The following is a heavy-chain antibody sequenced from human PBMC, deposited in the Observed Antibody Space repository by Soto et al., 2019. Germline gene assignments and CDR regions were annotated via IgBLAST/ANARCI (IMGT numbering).Heavy chain of an antibody. D-gene: IGHD1-26*01. CDR2: ISAYNGNT. Sequence: ASVKVSCKDSGGTFSSYTFSWVRQAPGQGLEWMGWISAYNGNTNYAQKLQGRVTMTTDTSTSTAYMELRSLRSDDTAVYYCARDQGGSYYYWGQGTLVTVSS. CDR1: GGTFSSYT. V-gene: IGHV1-18*01. CDR3: ARDQGGSYYY. J-gene: IGHJ4*02.